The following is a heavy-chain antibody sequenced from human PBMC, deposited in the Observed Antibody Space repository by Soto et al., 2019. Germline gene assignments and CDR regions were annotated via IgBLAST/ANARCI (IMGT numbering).Heavy chain of an antibody. J-gene: IGHJ4*02. CDR3: ARDLIVGDTTYFDH. V-gene: IGHV1-18*01. D-gene: IGHD1-26*01. CDR2: IRGYNGAS. Sequence: QVQLVQSGAEVKKPGASVKVSCKASGYTFTAYGISWVRQAPGQGPEWMGWIRGYNGASKDAPRFQDRVTLTTDKATGTAYMELRSLTSDDTAIYYCARDLIVGDTTYFDHWGQGTLVTVS. CDR1: GYTFTAYG.